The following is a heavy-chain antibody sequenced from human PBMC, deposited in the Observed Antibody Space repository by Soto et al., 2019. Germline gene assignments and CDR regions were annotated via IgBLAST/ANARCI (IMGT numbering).Heavy chain of an antibody. CDR2: VYYTGST. CDR3: ARSVAVPGAHIDY. CDR1: GGSISGSY. V-gene: IGHV4-59*01. J-gene: IGHJ4*02. D-gene: IGHD6-19*01. Sequence: SETLSLTCSVSGGSISGSYWSWIRQSPGKGLEWLGYVYYTGSTNYSPSLRSRVSISVDTSKNEFSLRLSSVTAADTAVYFCARSVAVPGAHIDYWCQGIQVSVSS.